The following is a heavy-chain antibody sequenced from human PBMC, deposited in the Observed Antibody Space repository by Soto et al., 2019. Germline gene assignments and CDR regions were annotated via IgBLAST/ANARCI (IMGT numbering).Heavy chain of an antibody. Sequence: QVQLVQSGAEVKKPGSSVKVSCKASGGTFNSYAISWVRQAPGQGLEWMGGIIPIFGTANYAQKFQGRVTITADESTSTAYMELSSLRSEDTAVYYCARDLNSQWLMGGWFDPWGQGTLVTVSS. CDR1: GGTFNSYA. J-gene: IGHJ5*02. V-gene: IGHV1-69*12. CDR3: ARDLNSQWLMGGWFDP. D-gene: IGHD6-19*01. CDR2: IIPIFGTA.